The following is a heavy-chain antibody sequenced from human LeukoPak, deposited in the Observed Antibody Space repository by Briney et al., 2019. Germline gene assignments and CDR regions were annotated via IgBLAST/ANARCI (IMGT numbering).Heavy chain of an antibody. Sequence: GGSLRLSCAASGFTFNSYSMNWVRQAPGKGREGVSYISSRGSSIYYADSVKGRFTISRDNAENSLNLQMNSLRAEDTAVYYCARGDNWNSYYYYYMDVWGKGTTVTVFS. CDR1: GFTFNSYS. CDR3: ARGDNWNSYYYYYMDV. CDR2: ISSRGSSI. V-gene: IGHV3-48*04. J-gene: IGHJ6*03. D-gene: IGHD1-7*01.